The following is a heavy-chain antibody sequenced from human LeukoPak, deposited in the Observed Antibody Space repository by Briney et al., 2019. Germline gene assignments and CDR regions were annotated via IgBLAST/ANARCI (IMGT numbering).Heavy chain of an antibody. V-gene: IGHV1-69*02. CDR3: ASPMTTVVTEYYFDY. Sequence: GASVKVSCKASGGTFSSYTISWVRQAPGQGLEWMGRIIPILGIANYAQKFQGRVTITGDKSTSTAYMELSSLRSEDTAVYYCASPMTTVVTEYYFDYWGQGTLVTVSS. CDR2: IIPILGIA. CDR1: GGTFSSYT. J-gene: IGHJ4*02. D-gene: IGHD4-23*01.